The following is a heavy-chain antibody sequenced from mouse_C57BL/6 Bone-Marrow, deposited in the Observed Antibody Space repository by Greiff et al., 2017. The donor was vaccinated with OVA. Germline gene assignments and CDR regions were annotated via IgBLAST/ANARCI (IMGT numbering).Heavy chain of an antibody. CDR3: ARHEDKGYDYESFDY. J-gene: IGHJ2*01. CDR1: GYTFTEYT. CDR2: FYPGSGSI. D-gene: IGHD2-4*01. Sequence: VQLQESGAELVKPGASVKLSCKASGYTFTEYTIHWVTQRSGQGLEWIGWFYPGSGSIKYNEKFKDKATLTADKSSSTVYMELSRLTSEDSAVYFCARHEDKGYDYESFDYWGQGTTLTVSS. V-gene: IGHV1-62-2*01.